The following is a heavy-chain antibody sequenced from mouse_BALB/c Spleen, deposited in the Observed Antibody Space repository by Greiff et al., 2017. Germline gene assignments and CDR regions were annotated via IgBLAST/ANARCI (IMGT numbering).Heavy chain of an antibody. D-gene: IGHD1-2*01. V-gene: IGHV1S137*01. CDR2: ISTYYGDA. CDR1: GYTFTDYA. Sequence: VQLQQSGAELVRPGVSVKISCKGSGYTFTDYAMHWVKQSHAKSLEWIGVISTYYGDASYNQKFKGKATMTVDKSSSTAYMELARLTSEDSAIYYCARDYGNAMDYWGQGTSVTVSS. CDR3: ARDYGNAMDY. J-gene: IGHJ4*01.